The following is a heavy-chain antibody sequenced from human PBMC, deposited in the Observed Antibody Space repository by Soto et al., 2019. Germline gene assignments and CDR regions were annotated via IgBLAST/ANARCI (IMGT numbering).Heavy chain of an antibody. V-gene: IGHV3-7*03. Sequence: GGALRLSCAASGFTFRTYWMRWVRQAPGKGLEWVGNIKQDGSEKYYVDSVKGRFTISRENAKNSLYLQMNSLRSEDTAVYYCAKYSMVRGPIDYWGQGTLVTVSS. CDR3: AKYSMVRGPIDY. CDR2: IKQDGSEK. CDR1: GFTFRTYW. J-gene: IGHJ4*02. D-gene: IGHD3-10*01.